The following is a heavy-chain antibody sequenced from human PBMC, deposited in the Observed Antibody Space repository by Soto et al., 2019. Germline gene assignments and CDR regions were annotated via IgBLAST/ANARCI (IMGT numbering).Heavy chain of an antibody. Sequence: PSETLSLTCTVSGGSISSYYWSWIRQPPGKGLECIGYISYSGSTNYNPSLKSRVTISVDTSKNQFSLKLTSVTAADTAVYYCARDRYDLKYWGQGTLVTVSS. D-gene: IGHD5-12*01. CDR2: ISYSGST. V-gene: IGHV4-59*01. J-gene: IGHJ4*02. CDR1: GGSISSYY. CDR3: ARDRYDLKY.